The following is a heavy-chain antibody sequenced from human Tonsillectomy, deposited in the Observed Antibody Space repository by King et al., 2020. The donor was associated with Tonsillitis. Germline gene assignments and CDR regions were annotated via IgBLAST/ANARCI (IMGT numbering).Heavy chain of an antibody. CDR2: IYYIGST. CDR3: ARARGLDDSSGYYYVMDY. Sequence: QLQESGPGLVKPSQTLSLTCTVSGGSISSGGYYWSWIRQHPWKGLEWIGYIYYIGSTYYNPSLKIRVTISVDTSKNQFSLKLSSVTAADTAVYYCARARGLDDSSGYYYVMDYWGQGTLVTVSS. V-gene: IGHV4-31*03. D-gene: IGHD3-22*01. CDR1: GGSISSGGYY. J-gene: IGHJ4*02.